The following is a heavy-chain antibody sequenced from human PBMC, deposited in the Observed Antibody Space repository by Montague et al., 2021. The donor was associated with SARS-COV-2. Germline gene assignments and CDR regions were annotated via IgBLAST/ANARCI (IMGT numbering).Heavy chain of an antibody. J-gene: IGHJ4*02. Sequence: CSWVRQAPGKGLESIGEISHLGGTNYSPSLKSRLTMSLDKSRNHFSLKLTSVTAADTAVYYCARGHSILTGYDYWGQGTLVTVSS. D-gene: IGHD3-9*01. CDR3: ARGHSILTGYDY. V-gene: IGHV4-4*02. CDR2: ISHLGGT.